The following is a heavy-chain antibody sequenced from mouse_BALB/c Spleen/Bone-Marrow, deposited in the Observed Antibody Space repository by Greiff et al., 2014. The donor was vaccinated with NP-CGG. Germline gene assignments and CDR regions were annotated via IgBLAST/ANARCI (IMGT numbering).Heavy chain of an antibody. V-gene: IGHV1-82*01. D-gene: IGHD2-2*01. CDR1: GYAFSSSW. CDR3: ALYAYDGLSWFAY. Sequence: QVQLQQSGPELVKPGASVKISCKASGYAFSSSWMNWVKQRPGQGLEWIGRIYPGDGNTNYNGKFKGKATLTADKSSTTAYMQLSSLTSVDSAVYFCALYAYDGLSWFAYWGQGTLVTVSA. CDR2: IYPGDGNT. J-gene: IGHJ3*01.